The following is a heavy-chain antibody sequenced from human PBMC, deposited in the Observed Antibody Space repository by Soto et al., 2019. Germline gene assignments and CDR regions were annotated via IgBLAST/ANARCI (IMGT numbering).Heavy chain of an antibody. V-gene: IGHV4-59*01. CDR2: IHYSGST. Sequence: SETLSLTCTVSGGSLSSYYWGWIRQPPGKGLEWIGYIHYSGSTKYNPSLKSRVTISVDTSKNQFSLKLSSVTAADTAVYYCARDRGGVASNWFDPWGQGTLVTVSS. J-gene: IGHJ5*02. D-gene: IGHD3-10*01. CDR1: GGSLSSYY. CDR3: ARDRGGVASNWFDP.